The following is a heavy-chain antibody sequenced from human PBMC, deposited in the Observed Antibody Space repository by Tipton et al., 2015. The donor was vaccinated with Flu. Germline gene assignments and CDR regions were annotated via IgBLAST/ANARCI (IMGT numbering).Heavy chain of an antibody. V-gene: IGHV1-18*04. CDR1: GYPLTSYG. D-gene: IGHD2-2*01. CDR2: ISDYSGNT. Sequence: QSGPEVKKPGASVKVSCKASGYPLTSYGISWVRQAPGQGLEWMGWISDYSGNTKYAQKFQGRVIMTTDTSTNTAHMELRSLRYDDSAVYYYVRPGGPAAINPFSYFDCWGQGTLVTVSS. J-gene: IGHJ4*02. CDR3: VRPGGPAAINPFSYFDC.